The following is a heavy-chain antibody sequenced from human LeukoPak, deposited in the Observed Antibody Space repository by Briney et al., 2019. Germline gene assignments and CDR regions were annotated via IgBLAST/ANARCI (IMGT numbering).Heavy chain of an antibody. J-gene: IGHJ4*02. CDR1: GYTFTGYY. Sequence: ASVKVSCKASGYTFTGYYMHWVRQAPGQGLEWKGRINPNSGGTNYAQRFQGRVTMTRDTSISTAYMELSRLRSDDTAVYYCARPVLKGYDNCGYWGQGTLVTVSS. CDR2: INPNSGGT. CDR3: ARPVLKGYDNCGY. V-gene: IGHV1-2*06. D-gene: IGHD1-20*01.